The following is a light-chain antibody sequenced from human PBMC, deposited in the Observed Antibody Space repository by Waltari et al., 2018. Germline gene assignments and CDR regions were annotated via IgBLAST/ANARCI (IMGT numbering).Light chain of an antibody. J-gene: IGKJ4*01. CDR2: DAS. CDR3: QQRSNWPLT. V-gene: IGKV3-11*01. CDR1: QSVNDY. Sequence: EVVLTQSPATLSLSPGERATLSCRASQSVNDYLAWYQQKPGQAPRLLMYDASNRATDIPARFSGSGSGTDFTLTISSLESEDFAVYYCQQRSNWPLTFGGGTKVEIK.